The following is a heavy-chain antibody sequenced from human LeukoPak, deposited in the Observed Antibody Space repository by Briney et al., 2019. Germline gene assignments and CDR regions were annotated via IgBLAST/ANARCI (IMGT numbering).Heavy chain of an antibody. J-gene: IGHJ6*03. CDR1: GGSISSYY. CDR2: IYYSGST. D-gene: IGHD2-2*03. CDR3: ASGYYYYYYMDV. V-gene: IGHV4-59*08. Sequence: PSKTLSLTCTVSGGSISSYYWSWIRQPPGKGLEWIGYIYYSGSTNYNPSLKSRVTISVDKSKNQFSLKLSSVTAADTAVYYCASGYYYYYYMDVWGKGTTVTISS.